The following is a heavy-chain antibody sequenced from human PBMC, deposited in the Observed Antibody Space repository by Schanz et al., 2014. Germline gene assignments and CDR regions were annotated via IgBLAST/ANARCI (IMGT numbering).Heavy chain of an antibody. CDR3: ARGHHPHGITVAARGFDP. Sequence: QVQLQESGPGLVKPSQTLSLTCTASGDSISSGGYYWSWIRQHPGKGLEWIGYISYSGVTYYNPSLKSRVTISMHTSKNQFSLKLSSVTAADTAVYYCARGHHPHGITVAARGFDPWGQGTLVTVSS. CDR1: GDSISSGGYY. J-gene: IGHJ5*02. D-gene: IGHD6-19*01. V-gene: IGHV4-31*03. CDR2: ISYSGVT.